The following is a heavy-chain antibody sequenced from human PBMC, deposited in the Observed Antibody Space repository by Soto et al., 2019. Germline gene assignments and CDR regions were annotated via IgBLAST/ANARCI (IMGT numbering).Heavy chain of an antibody. CDR3: ASLDIAAAVQFDP. Sequence: PGESLRISCKGSGDSFTSYWISWVRQMPGKGLEWMGRIDPSDSYTNYSPSFQGHVTISADKSISTAYLQWSSLKASDTAMYYCASLDIAAAVQFDPWGQGTLVTVSS. V-gene: IGHV5-10-1*01. D-gene: IGHD6-13*01. CDR2: IDPSDSYT. CDR1: GDSFTSYW. J-gene: IGHJ5*02.